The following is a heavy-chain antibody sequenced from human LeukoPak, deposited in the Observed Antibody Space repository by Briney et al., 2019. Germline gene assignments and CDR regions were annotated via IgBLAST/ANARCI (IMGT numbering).Heavy chain of an antibody. CDR1: GGSISSSSYY. J-gene: IGHJ4*02. CDR2: IYYSGST. D-gene: IGHD3-9*01. V-gene: IGHV4-39*07. Sequence: SETLSLTCTVSGGSISSSSYYWGWLRQPPGKGLEWIGSIYYSGSTSYSPSLKSRVTISLDTSKSQFSLKLTSVTAADTAVYYCARERIPLTGAYDYWGQGTLVTVSS. CDR3: ARERIPLTGAYDY.